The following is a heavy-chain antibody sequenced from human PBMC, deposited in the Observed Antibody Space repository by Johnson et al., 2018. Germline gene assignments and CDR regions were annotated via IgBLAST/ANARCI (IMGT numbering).Heavy chain of an antibody. CDR3: ARASGSYYDAFDI. CDR1: GFTFSSYA. D-gene: IGHD1-26*01. CDR2: ISYDGSNK. V-gene: IGHV3-30-3*01. J-gene: IGHJ3*02. Sequence: VQLVESGGGVVQPGRSLRLSCAASGFTFSSYAMHWVRQAPGKGLEWVAVISYDGSNKYYADSVKGRFTIARDNSKNTLYLQMNSLRAEDTAVYYCARASGSYYDAFDIWGQGTMVTVSS.